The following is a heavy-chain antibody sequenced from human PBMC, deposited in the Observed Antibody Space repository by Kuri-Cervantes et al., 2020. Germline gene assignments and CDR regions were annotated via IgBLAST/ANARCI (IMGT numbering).Heavy chain of an antibody. CDR2: INHSGST. V-gene: IGHV4-34*01. Sequence: SETLSLTCAVYGGSFSGYYWSWIRQPPGKGLEWFGEINHSGSTNYNPSLKSRVTISVGTSKNQFSLKLSSVTAADTAVYYCAREVGDYGVPHYYYYYYMDVWGKGTTVTVSS. D-gene: IGHD4-17*01. J-gene: IGHJ6*03. CDR3: AREVGDYGVPHYYYYYYMDV. CDR1: GGSFSGYY.